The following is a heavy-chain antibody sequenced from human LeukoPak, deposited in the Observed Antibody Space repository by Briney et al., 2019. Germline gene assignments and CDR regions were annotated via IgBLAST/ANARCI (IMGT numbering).Heavy chain of an antibody. J-gene: IGHJ5*02. CDR1: SDSISSYY. V-gene: IGHV4-59*01. Sequence: SETLSLTCTVSSDSISSYYWSWIRQPPGKGLEWVGYIYYIGSTNYNPSLKSRVTISVDTSKNQFSLKLSSVTAADTAVCYCARVGAYNWFDPWGQGTLVTVSS. CDR3: ARVGAYNWFDP. CDR2: IYYIGST. D-gene: IGHD3-10*01.